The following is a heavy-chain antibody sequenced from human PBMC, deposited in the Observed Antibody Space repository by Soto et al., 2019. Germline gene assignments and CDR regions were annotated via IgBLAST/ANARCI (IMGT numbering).Heavy chain of an antibody. CDR3: ALRTTWDYYYGMDV. CDR2: IYWDDDK. V-gene: IGHV2-5*02. J-gene: IGHJ6*02. CDR1: GFSLSTSGVG. D-gene: IGHD4-17*01. Sequence: SGPTLVNPTQTLTLTCTFSGFSLSTSGVGVGWIRQPPGKALEWLALIYWDDDKRYSPSPKSRLTITKDTSKNQVVLTMTNMDPVDTATYYCALRTTWDYYYGMDVWGQGTTVTVSS.